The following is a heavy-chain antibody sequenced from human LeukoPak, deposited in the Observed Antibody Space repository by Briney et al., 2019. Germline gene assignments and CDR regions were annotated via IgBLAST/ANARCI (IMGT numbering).Heavy chain of an antibody. J-gene: IGHJ4*02. Sequence: SETLSLTCAVYGGSFSGYYWSWIRQPPGKGLEWIGEINHSGSTNYNPSLKSRVTISADTSKNQFSLKLSSVTAADTAVYYCARGRITMVRGVIRGRYFDYWGQGTLVTVSS. CDR1: GGSFSGYY. V-gene: IGHV4-34*01. CDR3: ARGRITMVRGVIRGRYFDY. D-gene: IGHD3-10*01. CDR2: INHSGST.